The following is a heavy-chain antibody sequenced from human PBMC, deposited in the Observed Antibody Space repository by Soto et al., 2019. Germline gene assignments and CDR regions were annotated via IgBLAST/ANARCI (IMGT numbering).Heavy chain of an antibody. V-gene: IGHV3-23*01. D-gene: IGHD3-3*01. CDR3: AKGRSGYDFWSGYLFDY. J-gene: IGHJ4*02. Sequence: EVQLLESGGGLVQPGGSLRLSCAASGFTFSSYVMSWVRQAPGKGLEWVSAISGSGGSTYYADSVKGRFTISRDNSKNTLYLQMNSLRAEDTAVYYCAKGRSGYDFWSGYLFDYWGQGTLVTVSS. CDR2: ISGSGGST. CDR1: GFTFSSYV.